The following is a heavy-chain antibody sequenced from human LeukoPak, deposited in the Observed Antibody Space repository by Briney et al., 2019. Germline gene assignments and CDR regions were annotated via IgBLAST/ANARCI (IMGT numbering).Heavy chain of an antibody. CDR2: ISYDGSNK. CDR1: GFTFSSYA. V-gene: IGHV3-30*14. J-gene: IGHJ4*02. Sequence: PGRSLRLSCAASGFTFSSYAMHWVRQAPGKGLEWVAVISYDGSNKYYADSVKGRFTISRDNSKNTLYLQMNNLRAEDTAVYYCAATDRALKRYFDYYFDYWGQGALVTVSS. CDR3: AATDRALKRYFDYYFDY. D-gene: IGHD3-9*01.